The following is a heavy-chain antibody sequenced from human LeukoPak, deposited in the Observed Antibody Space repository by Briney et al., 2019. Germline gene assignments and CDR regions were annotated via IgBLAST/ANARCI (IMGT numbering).Heavy chain of an antibody. D-gene: IGHD6-13*01. CDR2: ISSSSGTI. CDR1: GFTFSTYN. CDR3: ARRLTASGKHYFDY. J-gene: IGHJ4*02. Sequence: GGSLRLSCAASGFTFSTYNMNWVRQAPGKGLEWVSYISSSSGTIYYADSVQGRFTISRDNAKNSLYLQRNSLRAEDTAVYYCARRLTASGKHYFDYWGQGTLVTVSS. V-gene: IGHV3-48*01.